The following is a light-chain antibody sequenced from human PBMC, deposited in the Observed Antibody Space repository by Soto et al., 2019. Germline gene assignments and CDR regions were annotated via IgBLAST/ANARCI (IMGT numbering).Light chain of an antibody. CDR3: GTWDSTDYV. V-gene: IGLV1-51*02. CDR1: SSNIGNNF. Sequence: QSVLTQPPSVSAAPGQKVTISCSGSSSNIGNNFVSWYQQLPGTAPKLLIYENNKRPSGIPDRFSGSKSGTSATLVITGLQTGDEADYYCGTWDSTDYVFGTGTKVTVL. J-gene: IGLJ1*01. CDR2: ENN.